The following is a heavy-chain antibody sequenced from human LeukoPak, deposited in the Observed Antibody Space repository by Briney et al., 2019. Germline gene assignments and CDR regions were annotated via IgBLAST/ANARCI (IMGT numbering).Heavy chain of an antibody. J-gene: IGHJ3*01. CDR3: ARPSLDYGGIDAFDF. V-gene: IGHV4-59*08. CDR2: IYYSGST. D-gene: IGHD4-23*01. Sequence: PSETLSLTCTVSAGSISSYYWSWIRQPPRNGLEWIGFIYYSGSTNYNPSLKSRVTISVNTSKNQFSLRLSSVTAADTAVYYCARPSLDYGGIDAFDFWGQGTLVTVSS. CDR1: AGSISSYY.